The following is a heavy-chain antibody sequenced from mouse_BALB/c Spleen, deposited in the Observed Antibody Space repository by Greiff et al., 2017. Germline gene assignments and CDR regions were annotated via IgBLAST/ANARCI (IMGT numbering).Heavy chain of an antibody. Sequence: VQLQQSGPGLVAPSQSLSITCTVSGFSLTGYGVNWVRQPPGKGLEWLGMIWGDGSTDYNSALKSRLSISKDNSKSQVFLKMNSLQADDTAIYYCAKNYYGSSAMDYWGQGTSVTVSS. D-gene: IGHD1-1*01. V-gene: IGHV2-6-7*01. CDR1: GFSLTGYG. J-gene: IGHJ4*01. CDR3: AKNYYGSSAMDY. CDR2: IWGDGST.